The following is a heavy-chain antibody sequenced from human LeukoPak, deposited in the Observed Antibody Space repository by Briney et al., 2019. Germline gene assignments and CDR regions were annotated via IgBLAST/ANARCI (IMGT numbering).Heavy chain of an antibody. CDR3: AREWVVGATTYYYYGMDV. V-gene: IGHV4-59*01. CDR2: IHYSGST. J-gene: IGHJ6*02. D-gene: IGHD1-26*01. CDR1: GGSIRGFY. Sequence: PSETLSLTCTVSGGSIRGFYWSWIRQPPGKGLEWIGYIHYSGSTNHNPSLKSRVIISVDTSKNQFSLSLSSVTAADTAVYYCAREWVVGATTYYYYGMDVWGQGTTVTVSS.